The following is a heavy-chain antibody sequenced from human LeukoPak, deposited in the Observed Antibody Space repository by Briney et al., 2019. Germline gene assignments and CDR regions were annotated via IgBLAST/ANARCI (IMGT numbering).Heavy chain of an antibody. V-gene: IGHV3-23*01. D-gene: IGHD3-9*01. CDR1: GFTFSNSG. CDR2: ISGSGGST. CDR3: AKRAAYYDILTGYYYRVDDAFDI. Sequence: PGGSLRLSCAASGFTFSNSGMSWVRQAPGKGLEWVSAISGSGGSTYYADSVKGRFTISRDNSKNTLYLQMNSLRAEDTAVYYCAKRAAYYDILTGYYYRVDDAFDIWGQGTMVTVSS. J-gene: IGHJ3*02.